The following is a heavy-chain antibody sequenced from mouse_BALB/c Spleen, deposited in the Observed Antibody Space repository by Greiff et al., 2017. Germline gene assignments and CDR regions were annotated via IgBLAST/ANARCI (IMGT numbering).Heavy chain of an antibody. CDR2: ISSGGSYT. J-gene: IGHJ1*01. CDR3: ARPPITTALYFDV. CDR1: GFTFSSYG. Sequence: EVQRVESGGDLVKPGGSLKLSCAASGFTFSSYGMSWVRQTPDKRLEWVATISSGGSYTYYPDSVKGRFTISRDNAKNTLYLQMSSLKSEDTAMYYCARPPITTALYFDVWGAGTTVTVSS. D-gene: IGHD1-2*01. V-gene: IGHV5-6*01.